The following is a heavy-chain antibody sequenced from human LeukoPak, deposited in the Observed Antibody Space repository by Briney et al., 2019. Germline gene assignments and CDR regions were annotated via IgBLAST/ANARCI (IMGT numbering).Heavy chain of an antibody. CDR1: GGSVYTSDYY. Sequence: SETLSLTCTVSGGSVYTSDYYWGWVRQPPGKGPEWIADIFYTRKTNANPSLKSRVSISIDTSKNQFSLKLTSVTAADTAVYYCARVFDSWGQGTLVTVSS. J-gene: IGHJ4*02. CDR3: ARVFDS. CDR2: IFYTRKT. V-gene: IGHV4-39*07.